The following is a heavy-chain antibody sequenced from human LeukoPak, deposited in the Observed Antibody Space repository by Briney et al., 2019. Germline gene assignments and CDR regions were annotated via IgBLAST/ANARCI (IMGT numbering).Heavy chain of an antibody. CDR1: GGSISSGDYY. J-gene: IGHJ3*02. CDR3: ARGYKDYYDSSGYPHDAFDI. D-gene: IGHD3-22*01. Sequence: SETLSLTCTVSGGSISSGDYYWSWIRQPPGKCLEWIGSIYYSGSTYYNPSLKSRVTISVDTSKNQFSLKLSSVTAADTAVYYCARGYKDYYDSSGYPHDAFDIWGQGTMVTVSS. V-gene: IGHV4-30-4*01. CDR2: IYYSGST.